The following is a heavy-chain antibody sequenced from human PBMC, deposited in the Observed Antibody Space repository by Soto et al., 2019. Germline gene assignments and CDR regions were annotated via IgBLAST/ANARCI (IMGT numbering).Heavy chain of an antibody. V-gene: IGHV4-31*03. D-gene: IGHD6-13*01. Sequence: SETLSLTCTVSGGSISSGGYYWSWIRQHPGKGLEWIGYIYYSGSTYYNPFLKSRVTISVDTSKNQFSLKLSSVTAADTAVYYCATIRYSSSWYEFDYWGQGTLVNVSS. CDR2: IYYSGST. CDR3: ATIRYSSSWYEFDY. J-gene: IGHJ4*02. CDR1: GGSISSGGYY.